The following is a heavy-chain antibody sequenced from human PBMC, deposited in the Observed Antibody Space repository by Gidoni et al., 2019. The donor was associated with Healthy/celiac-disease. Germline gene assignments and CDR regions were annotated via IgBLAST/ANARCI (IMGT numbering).Heavy chain of an antibody. Sequence: QVQLVQSGAEVKKPGASVKVSCKASGYTFTSYDINWVRQATGQGLEWMGWMNPNSGNTGYAQKFQGRVTMTRNTSISTAYMELSSLRSEDTAVYYCATEGYCSGGSCYSAFDIWGQGTMVTVSS. CDR1: GYTFTSYD. V-gene: IGHV1-8*01. CDR3: ATEGYCSGGSCYSAFDI. CDR2: MNPNSGNT. J-gene: IGHJ3*02. D-gene: IGHD2-15*01.